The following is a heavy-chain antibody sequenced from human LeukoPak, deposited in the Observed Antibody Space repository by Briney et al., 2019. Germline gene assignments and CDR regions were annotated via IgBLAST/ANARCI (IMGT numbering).Heavy chain of an antibody. Sequence: GGSLRLSCAASGFTFRSYAMNWVRQAPGKGLEWVSGISNSGDTTYHADSVKGRFTISRDNSKNTLYLQMDSLRAEDTAVYYCAIGWELHRFGYWGQRTLVTVSS. CDR2: ISNSGDTT. D-gene: IGHD1-26*01. CDR1: GFTFRSYA. CDR3: AIGWELHRFGY. V-gene: IGHV3-23*01. J-gene: IGHJ4*02.